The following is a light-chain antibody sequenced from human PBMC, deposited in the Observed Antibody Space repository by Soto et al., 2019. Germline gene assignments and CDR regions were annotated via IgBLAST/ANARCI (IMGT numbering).Light chain of an antibody. V-gene: IGLV2-14*01. Sequence: QSVLTQPASVSGSPGQSIAISCTGTSSDVGAYNYVSWYQQHPGKAPKLMIYEVNKRPSGVSYRFSGSKSGYTASLTVSGLQTEDEAFYYCSSSAGIYHYLVFGGGTKLTVL. CDR2: EVN. J-gene: IGLJ3*02. CDR1: SSDVGAYNY. CDR3: SSSAGIYHYLV.